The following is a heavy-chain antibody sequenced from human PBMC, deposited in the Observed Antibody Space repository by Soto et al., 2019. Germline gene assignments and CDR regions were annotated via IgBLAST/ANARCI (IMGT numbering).Heavy chain of an antibody. D-gene: IGHD2-2*02. V-gene: IGHV4-34*01. J-gene: IGHJ6*03. Sequence: SETLSLTCAVYGGSFSGYYWSWIRQPPGKGLEWIGEINHSGSTNYNPSLKSRVTISVDTSKNQFSLKLSSVTAADTAVYYCVRAVYCSSTSCYRLYYMDVWGKGTTVTVSS. CDR2: INHSGST. CDR3: VRAVYCSSTSCYRLYYMDV. CDR1: GGSFSGYY.